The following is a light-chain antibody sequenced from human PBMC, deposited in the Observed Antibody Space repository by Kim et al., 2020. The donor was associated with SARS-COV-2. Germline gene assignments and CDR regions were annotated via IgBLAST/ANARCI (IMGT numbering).Light chain of an antibody. CDR2: GKN. J-gene: IGLJ2*01. CDR1: SLRSYY. V-gene: IGLV3-19*01. Sequence: SSELTQDPDVSVALGQTVRITCQGDSLRSYYASWYQQKPGQAPVLVIYGKNNRPSGIPDRFSGSSSGNTASLTITETQAEDEADYYCNSRDSSGNPWVFG. CDR3: NSRDSSGNPWV.